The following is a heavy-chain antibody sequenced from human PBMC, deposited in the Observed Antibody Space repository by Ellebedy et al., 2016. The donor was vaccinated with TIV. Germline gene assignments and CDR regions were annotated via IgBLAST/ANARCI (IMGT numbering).Heavy chain of an antibody. D-gene: IGHD3-10*01. CDR2: ISAYNGNT. V-gene: IGHV1-18*01. Sequence: AASVKVSCKASGYTFTIYGISWVRQAPGQGLEWMGWISAYNGNTNYAQKLQGRVTMTTDTSTITAYMELRSLRSDDTAVYYCARDTGELLWFGVDYWGQGTLVTVSS. CDR1: GYTFTIYG. J-gene: IGHJ4*02. CDR3: ARDTGELLWFGVDY.